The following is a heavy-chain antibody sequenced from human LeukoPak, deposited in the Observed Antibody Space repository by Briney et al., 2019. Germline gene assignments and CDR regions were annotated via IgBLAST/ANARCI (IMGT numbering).Heavy chain of an antibody. CDR2: INHSGST. CDR3: AREGSSSSQFDY. J-gene: IGHJ4*02. D-gene: IGHD6-6*01. Sequence: PSETLSLTCAVYGGSFSGYYWSWIRQPPGKGLEWIGEINHSGSTNYNPSLKSRVTISVDTSKNQFSLKLSSVTAEDTAVYYCAREGSSSSQFDYWGQGTLVTVSS. V-gene: IGHV4-34*01. CDR1: GGSFSGYY.